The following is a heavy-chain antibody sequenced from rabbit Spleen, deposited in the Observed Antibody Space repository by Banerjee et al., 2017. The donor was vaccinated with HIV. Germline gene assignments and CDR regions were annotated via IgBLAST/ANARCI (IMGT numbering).Heavy chain of an antibody. V-gene: IGHV1S40*01. CDR2: INAATGKP. CDR1: GFFCIHLDV. D-gene: IGHD4-1*01. J-gene: IGHJ2*01. Sequence: SLEESGGDRVKPGASLTLPCTASGFFCIHLDVMGWVLQAPGKWLEWIACINAATGKPVYATWAGSRFTISRTSSTTVTLRMTSLTAADRATYFCARDRGSGWGDAFDPWGQGTLVTVS. CDR3: ARDRGSGWGDAFDP.